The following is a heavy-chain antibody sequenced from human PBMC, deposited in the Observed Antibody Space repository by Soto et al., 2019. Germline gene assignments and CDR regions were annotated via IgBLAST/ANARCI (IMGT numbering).Heavy chain of an antibody. J-gene: IGHJ4*02. CDR3: ARDGNWRLDY. Sequence: SQTLSLTCDISGDSVSSNSAGWNWIRQTPSRGLEWLGRTYYKSKWSYTYAASVRSRITVSPDTSKNQFSLHLSSVTAEDTAVYYCARDGNWRLDYWGQGALVTVSS. D-gene: IGHD1-1*01. CDR2: TYYKSKWSY. V-gene: IGHV6-1*01. CDR1: GDSVSSNSAG.